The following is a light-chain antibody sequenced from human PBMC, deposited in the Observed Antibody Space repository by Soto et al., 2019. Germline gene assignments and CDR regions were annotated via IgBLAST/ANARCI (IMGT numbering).Light chain of an antibody. CDR3: CSYAGSSTPYV. Sequence: QSALTQPASVSGSPEHSITLSCTGASSDVGNYNLVSWYQQHPGKAPKLIIYEGSKRPSGVSNRFSGSKSGNTASLTISGLQAEDEADYYCCSYAGSSTPYVFGTGTKVTVL. J-gene: IGLJ1*01. V-gene: IGLV2-23*01. CDR2: EGS. CDR1: SSDVGNYNL.